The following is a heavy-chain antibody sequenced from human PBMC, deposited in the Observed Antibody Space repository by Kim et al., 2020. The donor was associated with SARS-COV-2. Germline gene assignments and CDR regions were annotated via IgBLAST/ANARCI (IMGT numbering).Heavy chain of an antibody. CDR3: AKDQSLSSYGIVVVPAAMLKEKQPFDY. D-gene: IGHD2-2*01. Sequence: GGSLRLSCAASGFTFSSYAMSWVRQAPGKGLEWVSAISGSGGSTYYADSVKGRFTISRDNSKNTLYLQMNSLRAEDTAVYYCAKDQSLSSYGIVVVPAAMLKEKQPFDYWGQGTLVTVSS. V-gene: IGHV3-23*01. J-gene: IGHJ4*02. CDR1: GFTFSSYA. CDR2: ISGSGGST.